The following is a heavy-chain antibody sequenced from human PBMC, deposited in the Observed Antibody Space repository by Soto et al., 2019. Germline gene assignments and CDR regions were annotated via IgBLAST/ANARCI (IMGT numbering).Heavy chain of an antibody. CDR1: GYTFTSYA. Sequence: ASVKVSCKASGYTFTSYAMHWVRQAPGQRLEWMGWINAGNGNTKYSQKFQGRVTITRDKSASTAYMELSSLRSEDTAVYYCARAGLVVVPAAIESGRYYYYYMDVWGKGTTVTVSS. J-gene: IGHJ6*03. V-gene: IGHV1-3*01. D-gene: IGHD2-2*02. CDR3: ARAGLVVVPAAIESGRYYYYYMDV. CDR2: INAGNGNT.